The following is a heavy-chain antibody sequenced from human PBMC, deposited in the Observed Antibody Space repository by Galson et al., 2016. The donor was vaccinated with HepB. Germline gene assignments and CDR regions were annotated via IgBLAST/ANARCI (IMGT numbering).Heavy chain of an antibody. V-gene: IGHV3-7*01. J-gene: IGHJ6*02. CDR3: ARGHHALEV. CDR2: IRRDESAR. Sequence: SLRLSCAASGFTFSDYWMTWVRQAPGKGLEWVANIRRDESARYYVDSVKGRFTISRDNAKNSLYLQMDSLRDEDTAVYFCARGHHALEVWGQGTAVRVSS. D-gene: IGHD1-14*01. CDR1: GFTFSDYW.